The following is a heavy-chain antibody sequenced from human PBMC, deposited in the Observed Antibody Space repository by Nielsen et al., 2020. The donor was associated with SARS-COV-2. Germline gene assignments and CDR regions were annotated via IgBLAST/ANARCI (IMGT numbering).Heavy chain of an antibody. J-gene: IGHJ6*02. CDR1: GFTFSSYG. CDR2: IWYDGSNK. V-gene: IGHV3-33*01. Sequence: GESLKISCAASGFTFSSYGMHWVRQAPGKGLEWVAVIWYDGSNKYYADSVKGRFTISRDNSKNTLYLQMNSLRAEDTAVYYCARGPIAVAGTIGYYYYYGMDVWGQGTTVTVSS. CDR3: ARGPIAVAGTIGYYYYYGMDV. D-gene: IGHD6-19*01.